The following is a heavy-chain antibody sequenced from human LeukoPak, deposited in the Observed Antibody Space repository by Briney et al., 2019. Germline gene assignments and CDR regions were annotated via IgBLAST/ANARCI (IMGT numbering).Heavy chain of an antibody. D-gene: IGHD2-2*02. CDR2: IRYDGSNK. J-gene: IGHJ4*02. Sequence: GGSLRLSCAASGFTFSSYGMHWVRQAPGKGLEWVAFIRYDGSNKYYADSVKGRFTISRDNSKNTLYLQMNSLRAEDTAVYYCAKWPYCSSTSCYTRQPEYWGQGTLVTVSS. CDR3: AKWPYCSSTSCYTRQPEY. CDR1: GFTFSSYG. V-gene: IGHV3-30*02.